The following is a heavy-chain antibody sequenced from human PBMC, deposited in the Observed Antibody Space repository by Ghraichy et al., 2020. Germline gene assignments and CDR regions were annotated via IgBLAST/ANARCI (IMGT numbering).Heavy chain of an antibody. D-gene: IGHD6-6*01. CDR2: IDFSGSTI. CDR3: ARDLGVAARGFYDY. CDR1: GFTFRDYY. J-gene: IGHJ4*02. Sequence: GGSLRLSCAASGFTFRDYYMNWIRQAPGKGLEWLSYIDFSGSTISYADSVKGRFTVSRDNTKNSLFLQMNSLRAEDMAVYYCARDLGVAARGFYDYWGQGTQVTVSS. V-gene: IGHV3-11*01.